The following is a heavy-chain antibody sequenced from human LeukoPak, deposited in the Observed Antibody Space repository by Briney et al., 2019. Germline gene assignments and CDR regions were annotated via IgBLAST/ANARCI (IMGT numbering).Heavy chain of an antibody. CDR2: INPNSGVT. D-gene: IGHD1-26*01. CDR3: ARLDYSGSYFQD. CDR1: GYTFTGYY. Sequence: ASVKVSCKASGYTFTGYYMHWVRQAPGQGLEWMGWINPNSGVTNFAQKFQGRVTMTRDTSISTAYMELSRLRSDDTAVYYCARLDYSGSYFQDWGQGTLVTVSS. J-gene: IGHJ1*01. V-gene: IGHV1-2*02.